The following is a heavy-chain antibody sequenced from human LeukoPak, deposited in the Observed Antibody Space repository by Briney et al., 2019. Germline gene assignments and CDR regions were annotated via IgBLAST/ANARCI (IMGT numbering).Heavy chain of an antibody. V-gene: IGHV3-9*01. Sequence: PGGSLRLSCAASGFRFDDYAMYWVRQAPGKGLEWVSGISWNSGSIGYADSVKGRFTISRDNSKNTLYLQMNSLRAEDTAVYYCARDRNYYDSSGRKKRDAFDIWGQGTMVTVSS. CDR3: ARDRNYYDSSGRKKRDAFDI. J-gene: IGHJ3*02. CDR2: ISWNSGSI. CDR1: GFRFDDYA. D-gene: IGHD3-22*01.